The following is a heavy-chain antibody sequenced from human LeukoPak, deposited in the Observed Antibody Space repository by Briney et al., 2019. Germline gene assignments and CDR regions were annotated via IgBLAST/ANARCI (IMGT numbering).Heavy chain of an antibody. CDR3: ARDGLKEYSSSWYGAFDI. CDR1: GFTFSSYA. V-gene: IGHV3-30-3*01. Sequence: GRSLRLSCAASGFTFSSYAMHWVRQAPGKGLEWVAVISYDGSNKYYADSVKGRFTISRDNSKNTLYLQMNSLRAGDTAVYYCARDGLKEYSSSWYGAFDIWGQGTMVTVSS. D-gene: IGHD6-13*01. J-gene: IGHJ3*02. CDR2: ISYDGSNK.